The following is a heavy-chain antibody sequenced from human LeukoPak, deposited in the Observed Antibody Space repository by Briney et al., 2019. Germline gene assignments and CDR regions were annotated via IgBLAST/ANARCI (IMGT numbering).Heavy chain of an antibody. Sequence: PSETLSLTCTVSGGSISSYYWSWIRQPPGKGLEWIGEINHSGNTNYKPSLKSRVTISEDTSKNQFSLKLSSVTAADTAVYYCATLRGYSYGTFDYWGQGTLVTVSS. CDR2: INHSGNT. V-gene: IGHV4-34*01. D-gene: IGHD5-18*01. CDR1: GGSISSYY. CDR3: ATLRGYSYGTFDY. J-gene: IGHJ4*02.